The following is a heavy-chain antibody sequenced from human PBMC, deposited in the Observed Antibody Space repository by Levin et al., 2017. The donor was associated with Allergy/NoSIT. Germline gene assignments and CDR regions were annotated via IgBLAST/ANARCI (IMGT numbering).Heavy chain of an antibody. CDR1: GFTFSSNA. CDR2: INNNGDRP. J-gene: IGHJ3*02. CDR3: AKWTEGMLPGVPEACDI. D-gene: IGHD3-10*01. V-gene: IGHV3-23*01. Sequence: GGSLRLSCAASGFTFSSNAMTWVRQPPGKGLEWVSAINNNGDRPSYADSVRGRFTISRDNSKSTLYLQMNTLRDDDTAVYYCAKWTEGMLPGVPEACDIGGQGTMVNVSS.